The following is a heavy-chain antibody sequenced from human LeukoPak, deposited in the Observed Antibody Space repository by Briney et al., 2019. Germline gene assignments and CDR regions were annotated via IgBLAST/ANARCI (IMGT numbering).Heavy chain of an antibody. CDR2: IKQDGSEK. CDR3: ARERQNKDFWSGGDY. J-gene: IGHJ4*02. D-gene: IGHD3-3*01. Sequence: GGSLRLSCTASGFTCSTYWMSWVRQAPGKGREWVANIKQDGSEKYYVDSVKGRFTISRDNAKNSLYLQMNTLRPEDTAVYYCARERQNKDFWSGGDYWGQGTLVTVSS. CDR1: GFTCSTYW. V-gene: IGHV3-7*01.